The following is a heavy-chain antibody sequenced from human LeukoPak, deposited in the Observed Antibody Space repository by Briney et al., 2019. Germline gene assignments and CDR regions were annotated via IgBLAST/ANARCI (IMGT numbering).Heavy chain of an antibody. Sequence: GGSLRLSCVVSGFTFSSYWMHWVRQAPGKGLEWVSLISGDGTSTYSADSVKGRFTISRDNSKNSLYLQMNSLRTEDTALYYCAKDLGPNGAGWFDPWGQGTLVTVSS. V-gene: IGHV3-43*02. CDR3: AKDLGPNGAGWFDP. CDR1: GFTFSSYW. D-gene: IGHD4-17*01. J-gene: IGHJ5*02. CDR2: ISGDGTST.